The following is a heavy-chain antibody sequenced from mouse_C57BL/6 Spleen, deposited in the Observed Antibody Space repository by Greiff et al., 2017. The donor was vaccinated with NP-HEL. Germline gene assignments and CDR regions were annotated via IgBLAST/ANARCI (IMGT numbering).Heavy chain of an antibody. Sequence: QVQLKQPGAELVRPGSSVKLSCKASGYTFTSYWMDWVKQRPGQGLEWIGNIYPSDSETHYNQKFKDKATLTVDKSSSTAYMQLSSLTSEDSAVYYCARYGSSYLFAYWGQGTLVTVSA. J-gene: IGHJ3*01. CDR1: GYTFTSYW. CDR3: ARYGSSYLFAY. CDR2: IYPSDSET. D-gene: IGHD1-1*01. V-gene: IGHV1-61*01.